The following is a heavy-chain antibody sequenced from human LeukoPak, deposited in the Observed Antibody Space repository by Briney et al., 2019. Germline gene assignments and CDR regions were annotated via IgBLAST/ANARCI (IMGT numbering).Heavy chain of an antibody. Sequence: GGSLRLSCVASGFTFGKYWMSWVRQAPGKGLEWVANIKLDGSEKNYVDSVKGRFTISRDNTKNSLYLQMNSLRAEDTAVYYCARGGYYYGSGSYKPWGQGTLVTVSS. CDR1: GFTFGKYW. CDR2: IKLDGSEK. D-gene: IGHD3-10*01. J-gene: IGHJ5*02. CDR3: ARGGYYYGSGSYKP. V-gene: IGHV3-7*03.